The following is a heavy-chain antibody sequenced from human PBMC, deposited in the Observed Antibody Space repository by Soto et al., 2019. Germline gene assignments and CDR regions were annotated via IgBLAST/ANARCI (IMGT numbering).Heavy chain of an antibody. D-gene: IGHD3-16*01. V-gene: IGHV2-70*01. CDR1: AFSLSTSEMC. Sequence: SGPTLVNPTETLTLTCTFSAFSLSTSEMCVNWIRQPPGKALEWLALIDWDDDDTYYSPSLKTRLTISKVTSKNQVVLTMTNMDPVDTATYYCARRGLGYYFDSWGQGTVVTVSS. J-gene: IGHJ4*02. CDR3: ARRGLGYYFDS. CDR2: IDWDDDDT.